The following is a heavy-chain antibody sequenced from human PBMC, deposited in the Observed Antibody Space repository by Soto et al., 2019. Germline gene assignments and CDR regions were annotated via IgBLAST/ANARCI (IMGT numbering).Heavy chain of an antibody. Sequence: EXGLTLVKPTENLALTCTVSGLSLNNGRLGVSWIRQPPGKALEWLAHIFSNDDKSYSTSLKSRLTISKDTSRSQVVLTMTNMDPVDSATYYCALIKDCSRTDCFLAPFDPWGQGTLVTVSS. J-gene: IGHJ5*02. V-gene: IGHV2-26*01. CDR2: IFSNDDK. D-gene: IGHD2-2*01. CDR1: GLSLNNGRLG. CDR3: ALIKDCSRTDCFLAPFDP.